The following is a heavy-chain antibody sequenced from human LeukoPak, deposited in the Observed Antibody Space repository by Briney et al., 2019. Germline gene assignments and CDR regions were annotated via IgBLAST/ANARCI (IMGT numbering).Heavy chain of an antibody. CDR1: GFTFISYG. D-gene: IGHD6-19*01. J-gene: IGHJ3*02. V-gene: IGHV3-23*01. CDR3: ARVGAVAGAFDI. CDR2: ISGSGGST. Sequence: GGALRLCCSASGFTFISYGMGWVRQAPGKGLEWVSAISGSGGSTYYADSVKGRFTISRDNAKNTLYLQMNSLRAEDTAVYYCARVGAVAGAFDIWGQGTMVTVSS.